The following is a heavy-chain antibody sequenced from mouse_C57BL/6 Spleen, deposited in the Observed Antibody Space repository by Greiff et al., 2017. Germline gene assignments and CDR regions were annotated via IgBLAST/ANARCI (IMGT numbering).Heavy chain of an antibody. Sequence: VQLQQPGAELVKPGASVKLSCKASGYTFTSYWMHWVKQRPGQGLEWIGMIHPNSGSTNYNAKFKSKATLTVDKSSSTAYMQLSSLTSEDSAVYYCASHMYYYGSSYGNAYWGQGTLVTVSA. D-gene: IGHD1-1*01. J-gene: IGHJ3*01. CDR1: GYTFTSYW. CDR3: ASHMYYYGSSYGNAY. V-gene: IGHV1-64*01. CDR2: IHPNSGST.